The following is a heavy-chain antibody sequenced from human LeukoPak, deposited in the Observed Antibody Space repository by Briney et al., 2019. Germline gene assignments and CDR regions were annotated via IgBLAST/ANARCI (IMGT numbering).Heavy chain of an antibody. Sequence: ASVKVSCKASGYTFTYYYMHWVRQAPGQGLEWMGWINPNSGGTNYAQKFQGRVTMTRNTSISTAYMELSSLRSEDTAVYYCARGRGGSYAELDYWGQGTLVTVSS. CDR2: INPNSGGT. J-gene: IGHJ4*02. CDR1: GYTFTYYY. CDR3: ARGRGGSYAELDY. V-gene: IGHV1-2*02. D-gene: IGHD2-2*01.